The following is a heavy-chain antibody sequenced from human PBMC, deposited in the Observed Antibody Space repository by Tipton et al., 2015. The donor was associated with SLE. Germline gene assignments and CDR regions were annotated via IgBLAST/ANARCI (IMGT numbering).Heavy chain of an antibody. CDR3: ARGETVLIDY. J-gene: IGHJ4*02. D-gene: IGHD1-26*01. Sequence: QLVQSGGGVVQPGRSLRLSCAASGFTLSNSVIHWVRQAPGKGLEWVALISKDGSNKYYAESVKGRFTISRDNSKRTLYLQMNTLRTEDTAVYYCARGETVLIDYWGQGTLVTVSS. CDR2: ISKDGSNK. CDR1: GFTLSNSV. V-gene: IGHV3-30*04.